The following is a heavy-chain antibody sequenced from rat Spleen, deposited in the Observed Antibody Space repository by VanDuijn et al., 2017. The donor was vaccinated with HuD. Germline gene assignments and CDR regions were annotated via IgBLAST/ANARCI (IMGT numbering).Heavy chain of an antibody. D-gene: IGHD4-3*01. CDR2: ISYEGSST. V-gene: IGHV5-22*01. Sequence: EVQLVESGGGLVQPGRSLKLSCAASGFTFSDYYMAWVRQAPKKGLEWVASISYEGSSTYYGDSVKGRFTISRDNAKSTLYLQMNSLRSEDTATYYCARRGRDVMDAWGQGASVTVSS. CDR3: ARRGRDVMDA. CDR1: GFTFSDYY. J-gene: IGHJ4*01.